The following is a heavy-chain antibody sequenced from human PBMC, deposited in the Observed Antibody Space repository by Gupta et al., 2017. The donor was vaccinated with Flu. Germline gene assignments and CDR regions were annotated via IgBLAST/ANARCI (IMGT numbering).Heavy chain of an antibody. J-gene: IGHJ4*02. Sequence: QLQLQESGPGLVKPSETLSITCTVPGGSISSSSYYWGWIRQPPGKGLEWIGSIYYSGSTYYNPSLKSRVTISVDTSKNQFSLKLSSVTAADTAVYYCARQLPHYDYVWGSYRQNDYWGQGTLVTVSS. CDR1: GGSISSSSYY. CDR3: ARQLPHYDYVWGSYRQNDY. V-gene: IGHV4-39*01. D-gene: IGHD3-16*02. CDR2: IYYSGST.